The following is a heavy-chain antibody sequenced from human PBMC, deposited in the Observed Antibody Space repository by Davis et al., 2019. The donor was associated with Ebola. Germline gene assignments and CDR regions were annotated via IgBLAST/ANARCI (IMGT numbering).Heavy chain of an antibody. V-gene: IGHV3-7*03. CDR1: GFTFSDYY. CDR3: AKVLQTTNLLATTSYYYGWDV. Sequence: GESLKISCAASGFTFSDYYMSWIRQAPGKGLEWVANIKQDGSEKYYVDSVKGRFTISRDNAKNSLYLQMNSLRAEDTAVFYCAKVLQTTNLLATTSYYYGWDVWGQGTTVTVSS. D-gene: IGHD5-12*01. CDR2: IKQDGSEK. J-gene: IGHJ6*02.